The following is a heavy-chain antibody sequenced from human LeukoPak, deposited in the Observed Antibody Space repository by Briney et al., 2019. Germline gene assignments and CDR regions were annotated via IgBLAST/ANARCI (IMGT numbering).Heavy chain of an antibody. D-gene: IGHD2-2*01. CDR3: ARVDCSSTSCYAHGNWFDP. Sequence: GESLKISCKGSGYGFTSYWIGWVRQMPGKGLEWMGIIYPGDSDTRYSPSFQGQVTISADKSISTAYLQWSSLKASDTAMYYCARVDCSSTSCYAHGNWFDPWGQGTLVTVSS. CDR2: IYPGDSDT. CDR1: GYGFTSYW. J-gene: IGHJ5*02. V-gene: IGHV5-51*01.